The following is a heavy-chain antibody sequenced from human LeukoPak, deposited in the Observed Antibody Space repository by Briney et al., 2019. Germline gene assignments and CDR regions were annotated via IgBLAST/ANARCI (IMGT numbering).Heavy chain of an antibody. CDR1: GYTFTSYG. D-gene: IGHD6-6*01. V-gene: IGHV1-18*01. Sequence: ASVKVSCKASGYTFTSYGISWVRQAPGQGLEWMGWISAYNGNTNYAQKLQGRVTMTTDTSTSTAYMELRSLRSDDTAVYYCARDRGGQLAANWFDPWGQGTLVTVSS. CDR2: ISAYNGNT. J-gene: IGHJ5*02. CDR3: ARDRGGQLAANWFDP.